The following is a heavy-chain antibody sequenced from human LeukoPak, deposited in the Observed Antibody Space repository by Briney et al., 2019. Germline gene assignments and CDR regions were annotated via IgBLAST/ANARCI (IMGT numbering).Heavy chain of an antibody. Sequence: GESLKISYKGSGSSFTSYWIGWVRQMPGKGLEWMGIIYPGDSDTRYSPSFQGQVTISADKSISTAYLQWSSLKASDTAMYYCARHRESYYDSSGYPVLAYYFDYWGQGTLVTVSS. D-gene: IGHD3-22*01. J-gene: IGHJ4*02. CDR1: GSSFTSYW. V-gene: IGHV5-51*01. CDR3: ARHRESYYDSSGYPVLAYYFDY. CDR2: IYPGDSDT.